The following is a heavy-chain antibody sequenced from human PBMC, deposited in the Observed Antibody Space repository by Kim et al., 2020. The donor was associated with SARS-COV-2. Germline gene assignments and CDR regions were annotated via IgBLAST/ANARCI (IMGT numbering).Heavy chain of an antibody. D-gene: IGHD2-21*01. CDR2: IYSGGST. Sequence: IYSGGSTYYADSVKGRFTISRDNSKNTLYLQMNSLRAEDTAVYYCARRLFWGQGTLVTVSS. CDR3: ARRLF. V-gene: IGHV3-66*04. J-gene: IGHJ4*02.